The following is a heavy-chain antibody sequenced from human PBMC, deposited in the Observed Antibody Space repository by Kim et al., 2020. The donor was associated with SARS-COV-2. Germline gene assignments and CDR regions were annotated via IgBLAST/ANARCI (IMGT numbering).Heavy chain of an antibody. V-gene: IGHV3-23*01. Sequence: GGSLRLSCAASGFTFSSYAMSWVRQAPGKGLEWVSAISGSGGSTYYADSVKGRFTISRDNSKNTLYLQMNSLRAEDTAVYYCAKDGEKYYYDSSGYLDYWGQGTLVTVSS. J-gene: IGHJ4*02. CDR2: ISGSGGST. CDR1: GFTFSSYA. D-gene: IGHD3-22*01. CDR3: AKDGEKYYYDSSGYLDY.